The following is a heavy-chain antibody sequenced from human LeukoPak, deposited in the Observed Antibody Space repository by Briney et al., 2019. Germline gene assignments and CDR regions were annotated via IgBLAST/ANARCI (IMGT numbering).Heavy chain of an antibody. V-gene: IGHV3-7*01. CDR2: IKQDGSEK. CDR1: GFTFSSYW. CDR3: ARVVPAALYYYYYMDV. Sequence: GGSLRLSCAASGFTFSSYWMSWVRQAPGKGLEWVANIKQDGSEKYYVDSVKGRFTISRDNAKNSLYLQMNSLRAEDTAVYYCARVVPAALYYYYYMDVWGKGTTVTISS. D-gene: IGHD2-2*01. J-gene: IGHJ6*03.